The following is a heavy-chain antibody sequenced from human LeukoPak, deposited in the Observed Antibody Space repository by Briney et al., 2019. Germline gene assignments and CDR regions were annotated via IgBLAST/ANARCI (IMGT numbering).Heavy chain of an antibody. J-gene: IGHJ5*02. Sequence: SETLSLTCAVYGGSFSGYYWSWIRQPPGKGLEWIGEINHSRSTNYNPSLKSRVTISVDTSKNQFSLKLSSVTAADTAVYYCARGPYGDDINWFDPWGQGTLVTVSS. CDR2: INHSRST. CDR3: ARGPYGDDINWFDP. CDR1: GGSFSGYY. D-gene: IGHD4-17*01. V-gene: IGHV4-34*01.